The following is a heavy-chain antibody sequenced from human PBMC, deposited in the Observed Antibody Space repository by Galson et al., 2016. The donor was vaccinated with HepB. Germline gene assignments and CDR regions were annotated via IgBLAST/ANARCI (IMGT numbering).Heavy chain of an antibody. CDR3: AKSLIFGVVNPFDY. CDR1: GLTFSSYG. Sequence: SLRLSCAVSGLTFSSYGMHWVRQAPGKGLEWVAVISYDGGNNDYAGSVKGRFTISRDNSNNTLYLQMNSLRAEDTAVYYCAKSLIFGVVNPFDYWGQGTLVIVSS. J-gene: IGHJ4*02. CDR2: ISYDGGNN. V-gene: IGHV3-30*18. D-gene: IGHD3-3*01.